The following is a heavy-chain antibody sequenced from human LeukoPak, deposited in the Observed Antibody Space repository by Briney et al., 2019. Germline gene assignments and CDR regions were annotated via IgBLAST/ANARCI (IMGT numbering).Heavy chain of an antibody. Sequence: GGSLRLSCAASGFTVSSSSMNWVRLGPGKGLEWVSVISSDGNTYYADSAKGRFTISRDNSRNTLSLQMHGLRADDTAVYYCARGQEQFSSPWQWGPRRKNFYYYGMDVWGQGTTVTVPS. CDR3: ARGQEQFSSPWQWGPRRKNFYYYGMDV. CDR1: GFTVSSSS. J-gene: IGHJ6*02. D-gene: IGHD6-19*01. CDR2: ISSDGNT. V-gene: IGHV3-66*01.